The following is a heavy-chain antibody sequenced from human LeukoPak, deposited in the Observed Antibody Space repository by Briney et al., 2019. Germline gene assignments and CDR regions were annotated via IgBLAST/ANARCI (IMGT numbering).Heavy chain of an antibody. D-gene: IGHD3-10*01. Sequence: SETLSLTCTVSGGSISSSTYYWGWVRQPPGKGLEWIGSIYYSGSTYYNPSLKSRVTISVDTSKSQFSLKLSSVTAADTAVYYCARHNHFPRVRIDNWGQGTLVTVSS. CDR2: IYYSGST. CDR1: GGSISSSTYY. V-gene: IGHV4-39*01. CDR3: ARHNHFPRVRIDN. J-gene: IGHJ4*02.